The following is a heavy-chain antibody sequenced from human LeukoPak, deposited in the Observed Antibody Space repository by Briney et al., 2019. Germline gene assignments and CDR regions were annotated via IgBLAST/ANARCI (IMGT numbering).Heavy chain of an antibody. Sequence: PGGSLRLSCAVSGFSFSDYSISWFRQAPGKGLEWVGFIRNRTYGGTTEYAASVKGRFTILRDDSTSIAYLQMNSLKTEDTAMYYCTGGVEMTTISPYYWGQGTLVTVSS. CDR3: TGGVEMTTISPYY. CDR1: GFSFSDYS. CDR2: IRNRTYGGTT. D-gene: IGHD5-24*01. V-gene: IGHV3-49*03. J-gene: IGHJ4*02.